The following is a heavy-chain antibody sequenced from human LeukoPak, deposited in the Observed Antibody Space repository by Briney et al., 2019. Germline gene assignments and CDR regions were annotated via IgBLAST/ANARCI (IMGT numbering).Heavy chain of an antibody. D-gene: IGHD6-6*01. CDR3: ARGEASSIAARPGRGRYFDC. Sequence: SETLSLTCAVYGGSFSGYYWSWIRQPPGKGLEWIGEINHSGSTNYNPSLKSRVTISVDTSKNQFSLKLSSVTAADTAVYYCARGEASSIAARPGRGRYFDCWGQGTLVTVSS. J-gene: IGHJ4*02. V-gene: IGHV4-34*01. CDR2: INHSGST. CDR1: GGSFSGYY.